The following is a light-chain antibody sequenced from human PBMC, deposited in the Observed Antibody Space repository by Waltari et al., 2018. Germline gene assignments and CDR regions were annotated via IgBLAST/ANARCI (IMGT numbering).Light chain of an antibody. CDR3: SSYAGSNTLG. J-gene: IGLJ2*01. V-gene: IGLV2-8*01. CDR1: SSDVVGYNY. CDR2: EVS. Sequence: QSALTQPPSASGSPGPSVTISCTGTSSDVVGYNYLSSYQPHPGKAPNLRVYEVSKRPSGVRGGFSGSKSGDTAARTVSGLQAEDEAEYYCSSYAGSNTLGFGGGTKLTVL.